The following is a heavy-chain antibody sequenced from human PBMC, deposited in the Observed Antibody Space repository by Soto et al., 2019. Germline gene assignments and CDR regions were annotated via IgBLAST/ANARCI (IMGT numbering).Heavy chain of an antibody. D-gene: IGHD2-2*01. CDR3: ARLRCSSTSCYVAMYSGSWYQGFDI. CDR2: IYYSGST. CDR1: GGSISSSSYY. J-gene: IGHJ3*02. V-gene: IGHV4-39*01. Sequence: SETLSLTCTVSGGSISSSSYYWGWIRQPPGKGLEWIGSIYYSGSTYYNPSLKSRVTISVDTSKNQFSLKLSSVTAADTAVYYCARLRCSSTSCYVAMYSGSWYQGFDICGQRTMVTGSS.